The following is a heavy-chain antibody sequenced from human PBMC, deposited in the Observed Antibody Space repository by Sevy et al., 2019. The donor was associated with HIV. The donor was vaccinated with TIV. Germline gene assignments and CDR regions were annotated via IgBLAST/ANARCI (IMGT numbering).Heavy chain of an antibody. Sequence: SETLSLTCTVSGGSISYYYWTWIRQPPGKGLEWIGYIYDSGRTNYNPSLKSRVTISVDTSKNQFSLKLSSVTAADTDVYYCAREGFTSSSFGWFDPWGQGTLVTVSS. J-gene: IGHJ5*02. CDR1: GGSISYYY. D-gene: IGHD6-13*01. CDR3: AREGFTSSSFGWFDP. CDR2: IYDSGRT. V-gene: IGHV4-59*13.